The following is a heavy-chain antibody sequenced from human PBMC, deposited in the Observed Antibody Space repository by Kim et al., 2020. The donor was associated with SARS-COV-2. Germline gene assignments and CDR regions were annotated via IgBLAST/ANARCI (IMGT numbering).Heavy chain of an antibody. CDR1: GFTFSSYA. CDR3: AKELAGGLTGYDYFDY. J-gene: IGHJ4*02. CDR2: ISGSGGST. Sequence: GGSLRLSCAASGFTFSSYAMSWVRQAPGKGLEWVSAISGSGGSTYYADSVKGRFTISRDNSKNTLYLQMNSLRAEDTAVYYCAKELAGGLTGYDYFDYWGQGTLVTVSS. V-gene: IGHV3-23*01. D-gene: IGHD3-9*01.